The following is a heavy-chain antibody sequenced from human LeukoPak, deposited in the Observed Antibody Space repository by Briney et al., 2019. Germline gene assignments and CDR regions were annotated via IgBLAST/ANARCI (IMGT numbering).Heavy chain of an antibody. Sequence: QPGGSLRLSCAASGFSFSVYWMHWVRQAPGKGLEWVAFIRYDGSNKYYADSVKGRFTISRDNSKNTLYLQMNSLRAEDTAVYYCAKVRCSSTSCYGCDYWGQGTLVTVSS. CDR2: IRYDGSNK. D-gene: IGHD2-2*01. J-gene: IGHJ4*02. CDR1: GFSFSVYW. CDR3: AKVRCSSTSCYGCDY. V-gene: IGHV3-30*02.